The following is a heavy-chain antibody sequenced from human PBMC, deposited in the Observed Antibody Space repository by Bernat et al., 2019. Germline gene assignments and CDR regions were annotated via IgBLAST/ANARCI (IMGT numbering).Heavy chain of an antibody. Sequence: QVQLQQWGAGLLKPSETLSLTCAVYGGSFSGYYWSWIRQPPGKGLEWIGEINHSGSTNYNPSLKSRVTISVDTSKTQFSLTLSSVTAADTAVYYCALEWGYCSGGSCPYYFDYWGQGTLVTVSS. CDR2: INHSGST. J-gene: IGHJ4*02. D-gene: IGHD2-15*01. CDR3: ALEWGYCSGGSCPYYFDY. CDR1: GGSFSGYY. V-gene: IGHV4-34*01.